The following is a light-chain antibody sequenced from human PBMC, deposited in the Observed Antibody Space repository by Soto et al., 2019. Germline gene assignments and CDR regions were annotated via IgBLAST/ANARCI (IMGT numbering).Light chain of an antibody. CDR3: SSYTSSSTNWV. CDR1: SSDVGGYNY. V-gene: IGLV2-14*01. CDR2: EVS. Sequence: QSALTQPASVSGSPGQSITISCTGTSSDVGGYNYVSWYQQHPGKAPKFIIYEVSNRPSGVSHRFSGSKSGNTASLTISGLQAEDEADYYCSSYTSSSTNWVFGGGTKLTVL. J-gene: IGLJ3*02.